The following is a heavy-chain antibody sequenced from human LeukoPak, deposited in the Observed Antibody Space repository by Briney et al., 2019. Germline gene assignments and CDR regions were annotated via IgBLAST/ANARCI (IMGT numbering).Heavy chain of an antibody. Sequence: AASVKVSCKASGGTYSSYAISWVRQAPGQGLEWMGRIIPILGIANYAQKFQGRVTITADKSTSTAYMELSSLRSEDTAVYYCAREGSRYCSGGSCYENWGQGTLVTVSS. CDR2: IIPILGIA. CDR3: AREGSRYCSGGSCYEN. V-gene: IGHV1-69*04. D-gene: IGHD2-15*01. J-gene: IGHJ4*02. CDR1: GGTYSSYA.